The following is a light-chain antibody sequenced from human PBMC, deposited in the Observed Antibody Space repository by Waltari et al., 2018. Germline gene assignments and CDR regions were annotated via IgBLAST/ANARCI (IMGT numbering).Light chain of an antibody. Sequence: QSVLTQPPSVSGAPGQRVTISCTGSSPNIGAGYDVHWYQQLPGTVPKLLTFGNTNRPSGVPDRFSGSKSGTSASLAITGLQAEDEADYYCHSYDRSLRDVFGTGTKVTVL. CDR3: HSYDRSLRDV. CDR2: GNT. J-gene: IGLJ1*01. V-gene: IGLV1-40*01. CDR1: SPNIGAGYD.